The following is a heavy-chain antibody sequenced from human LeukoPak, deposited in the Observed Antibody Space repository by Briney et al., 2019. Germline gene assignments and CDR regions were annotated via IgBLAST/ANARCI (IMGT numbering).Heavy chain of an antibody. CDR2: INHSEST. CDR3: ARTSDPGGYYYYYYMDV. J-gene: IGHJ6*03. D-gene: IGHD3-16*01. Sequence: SETLSLTCAVYGGSFSGYCWSWIRQPPGKGLEWIGEINHSESTNYNPSLKSRVTISVDTSKNQFSLKLSSVTAADTAVYYCARTSDPGGYYYYYYMDVWGKGTTVTVSS. CDR1: GGSFSGYC. V-gene: IGHV4-34*01.